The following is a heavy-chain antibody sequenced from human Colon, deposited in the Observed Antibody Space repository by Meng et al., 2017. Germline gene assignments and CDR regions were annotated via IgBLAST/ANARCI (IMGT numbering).Heavy chain of an antibody. D-gene: IGHD6-19*01. CDR2: IELSGKN. CDR1: GVSIDRSTW. CDR3: ARHLGWEFDY. Sequence: LLGTAPGISESSGTRSLHCLGSGVSIDRSTWWSRVLLAPGKGMVLIGQIELSGKNDYNPSLKRRVTISLDKSMNQLFLEVYFVTAADTAIYYCARHLGWEFDYWGPGNLVTVSS. V-gene: IGHV4-4*02. J-gene: IGHJ4*02.